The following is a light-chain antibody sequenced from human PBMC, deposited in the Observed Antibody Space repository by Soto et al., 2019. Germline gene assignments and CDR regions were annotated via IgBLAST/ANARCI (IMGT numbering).Light chain of an antibody. J-gene: IGKJ1*01. CDR2: GAH. CDR1: QSIRSHY. CDR3: QQYNNWTRT. V-gene: IGKV3-20*01. Sequence: EIWLTQSPGTLSLSPGERATLSCGASQSIRSHYLAWYQQKPGQAPRLLISGAHNRAPGIPDRFSGSESGTDLTLRISRLENEDFAVYYCQQYNNWTRTFGQGTKVDIK.